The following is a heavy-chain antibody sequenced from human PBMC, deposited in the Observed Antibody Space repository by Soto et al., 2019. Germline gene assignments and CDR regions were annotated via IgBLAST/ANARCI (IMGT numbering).Heavy chain of an antibody. CDR1: GYTFATHW. J-gene: IGHJ5*02. CDR3: ARKDKSGYFNWFDP. V-gene: IGHV5-51*01. Sequence: GESLKISCKGSGYTFATHWIAWVRQMPGKGLEWMGIIFPSDSDTRYSPSFQGQVTISADRSTSTVFLQWASLKASDTAVYFCARKDKSGYFNWFDPWGQGTLVTVSS. D-gene: IGHD3-22*01. CDR2: IFPSDSDT.